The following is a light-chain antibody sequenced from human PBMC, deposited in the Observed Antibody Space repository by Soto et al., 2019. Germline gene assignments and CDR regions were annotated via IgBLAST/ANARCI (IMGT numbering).Light chain of an antibody. J-gene: IGKJ3*01. CDR3: QHVYSMPIT. CDR2: STS. Sequence: DIPMTQSPSSLSASVGDRVNITCRASQSIDTYLNWYQQRPGQAPSLLIYSTSTLQSGVPSRFRGSGSGTDFTLTISSLQPEDFATYFCQHVYSMPITFGPGTKVDLE. V-gene: IGKV1-39*01. CDR1: QSIDTY.